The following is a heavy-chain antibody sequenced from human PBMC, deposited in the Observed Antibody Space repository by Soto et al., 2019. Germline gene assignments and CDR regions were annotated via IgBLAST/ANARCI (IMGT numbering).Heavy chain of an antibody. V-gene: IGHV4-61*01. CDR1: AGSLSSDSYY. Sequence: QVQLQESGPGLVKPSETLSLTCTVSAGSLSSDSYYWSWIRQPPGKGLEWIGYIFHSESTNYNPSLKCRVIMSVHTSKKQFSLKLNSVTAPGTAVYYGAGGLVRGGGPSDYYGLDVWGQGTTVTVSS. J-gene: IGHJ6*02. CDR3: AGGLVRGGGPSDYYGLDV. D-gene: IGHD3-10*01. CDR2: IFHSEST.